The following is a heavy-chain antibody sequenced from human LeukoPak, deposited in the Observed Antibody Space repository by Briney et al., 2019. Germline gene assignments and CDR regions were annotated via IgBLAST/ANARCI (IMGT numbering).Heavy chain of an antibody. CDR3: ARGIGTSYESSRDAFDI. CDR2: IYSPGTN. Sequence: PSQTLSLTCTVSAGSINSDDYYWRWIRQPAGKGLEWIGRIYSPGTNYNYNPSLKSRVTISIDTSKNQFSLKLTSVTAGDTAVYYCARGIGTSYESSRDAFDIWGQGTMVTVSS. D-gene: IGHD3-22*01. CDR1: AGSINSDDYY. J-gene: IGHJ3*02. V-gene: IGHV4-61*02.